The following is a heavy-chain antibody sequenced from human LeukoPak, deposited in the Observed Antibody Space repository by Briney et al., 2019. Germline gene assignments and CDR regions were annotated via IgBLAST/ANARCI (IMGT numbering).Heavy chain of an antibody. V-gene: IGHV3-23*01. CDR3: AKDFTMIVVVITTTLFDY. Sequence: PGGSLRLSCAASGFTFSSYAMSWVRQAPGKGLEWVSAISGSGGSTYYADSVKGRFTISRDNSKNTLYLQMNSLRAEDTAVYYCAKDFTMIVVVITTTLFDYWGQGTLVTVSS. CDR2: ISGSGGST. J-gene: IGHJ4*02. CDR1: GFTFSSYA. D-gene: IGHD3-22*01.